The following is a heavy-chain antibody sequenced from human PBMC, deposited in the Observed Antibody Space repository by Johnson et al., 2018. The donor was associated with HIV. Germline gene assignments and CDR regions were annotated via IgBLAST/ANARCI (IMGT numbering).Heavy chain of an antibody. V-gene: IGHV3-30*14. CDR3: ARGGRGHDAFDI. Sequence: QVQVVESGGGVVQPGRSLRLSCAASGFIFSTYGMHWVRQAPGRGLEWVAIISYDGNNKDYADSVKGRFTISRDNSTNSLYIQMNSLRAGDTAVDYCARGGRGHDAFDIWGQGTMVTVSS. CDR2: ISYDGNNK. J-gene: IGHJ3*02. CDR1: GFIFSTYG.